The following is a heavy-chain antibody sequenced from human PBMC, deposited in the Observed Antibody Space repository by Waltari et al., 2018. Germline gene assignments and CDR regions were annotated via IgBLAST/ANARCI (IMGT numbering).Heavy chain of an antibody. V-gene: IGHV4-34*01. Sequence: QVQLQPWGAGLLKPSETLSLTCAVYGGSFSGYYWGWSRQPPGKGLEWIGKINQSGSTNYSPSLKGRVTISVATSKIQFSLKLSSVTAADTAVYYCASRGDSSGYWGQGTLVTVSS. CDR2: INQSGST. CDR3: ASRGDSSGY. J-gene: IGHJ4*02. D-gene: IGHD6-19*01. CDR1: GGSFSGYY.